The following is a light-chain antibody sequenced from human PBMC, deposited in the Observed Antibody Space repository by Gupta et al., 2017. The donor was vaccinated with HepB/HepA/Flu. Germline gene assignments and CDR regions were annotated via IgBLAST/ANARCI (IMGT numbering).Light chain of an antibody. V-gene: IGKV3-11*01. CDR3: QQRSNWPPIT. J-gene: IGKJ5*01. Sequence: PGERATLSCRASQSVSSYLAWYQQKPGQAPRLLIYDASNRASGIPARFSGSGSGTDFTLTISSLEPEDFAVYYCQQRSNWPPITFGQGTRLEIK. CDR1: QSVSSY. CDR2: DAS.